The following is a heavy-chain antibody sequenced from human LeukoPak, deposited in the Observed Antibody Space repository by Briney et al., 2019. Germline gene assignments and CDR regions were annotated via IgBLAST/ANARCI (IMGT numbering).Heavy chain of an antibody. J-gene: IGHJ6*04. Sequence: SETLSLTCTVSGGSISSYYWSWIRQPAGKGLEWIGRIYTSGSTNYNPSLRSRVTMSVDTSKNQFSLKLSSVTAADTAVYYCARDDYYDSSGYYHGMDVWGKGTTVTVSS. D-gene: IGHD3-22*01. CDR1: GGSISSYY. V-gene: IGHV4-4*07. CDR2: IYTSGST. CDR3: ARDDYYDSSGYYHGMDV.